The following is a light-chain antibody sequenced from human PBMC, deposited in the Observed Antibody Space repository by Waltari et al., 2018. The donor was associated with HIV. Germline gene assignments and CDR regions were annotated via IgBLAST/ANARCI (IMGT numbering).Light chain of an antibody. CDR2: EVT. CDR3: SSFAGTHKL. V-gene: IGLV2-8*01. J-gene: IGLJ2*01. Sequence: SALTQSPSASGSPGQSVNLSCSGANSDISDYNYVSWYQQHSDRPPKLIIFEVTKRPSGVPDRFSGSKSGNTASLFVSGLQPEDEATYFCSSFAGTHKLFGGGTKLTVL. CDR1: NSDISDYNY.